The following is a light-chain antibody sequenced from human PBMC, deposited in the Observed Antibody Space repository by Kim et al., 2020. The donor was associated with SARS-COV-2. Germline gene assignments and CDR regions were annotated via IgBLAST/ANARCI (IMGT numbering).Light chain of an antibody. V-gene: IGLV3-19*01. CDR2: GKN. CDR1: SLRSYY. J-gene: IGLJ2*01. CDR3: NSRDSSGNHLRVV. Sequence: GQPVRITCQGDSLRSYYASWYQQKPGQAPVLVIYGKNNRPSGIPDRFSGSSSGNTASLTITGAQAEDEADYYCNSRDSSGNHLRVVFGGGTQLTVL.